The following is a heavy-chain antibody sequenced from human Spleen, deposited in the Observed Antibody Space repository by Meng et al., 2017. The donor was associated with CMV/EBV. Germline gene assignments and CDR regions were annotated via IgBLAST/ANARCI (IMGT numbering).Heavy chain of an antibody. D-gene: IGHD3-10*01. V-gene: IGHV3-53*01. CDR1: GFSVSTNY. Sequence: EVQLVESGGGLIKPGGSLRLSCVASGFSVSTNYMIWVRQAPGKGLEWVSVIYTTGDTYYADSVKGRFTISRDISRNTLFLQMNSLRAADTAVYYCAKDPDGTYSWGTYYEDYWGQGTLVTVSS. CDR2: IYTTGDT. CDR3: AKDPDGTYSWGTYYEDY. J-gene: IGHJ4*02.